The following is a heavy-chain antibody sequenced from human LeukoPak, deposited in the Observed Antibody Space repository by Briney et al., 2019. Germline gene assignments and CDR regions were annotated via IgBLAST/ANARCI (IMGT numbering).Heavy chain of an antibody. CDR2: IRGSGRTM. D-gene: IGHD6-19*01. CDR3: ARDGQLAIDFDY. V-gene: IGHV3-11*01. Sequence: GGSLRLPCAASGFTFSDYYMSWIRQAPGKGLEWVSHIRGSGRTMYYADSVKGRSTISRDNAKNSLYLQMTSLRAEDTAVYYCARDGQLAIDFDYWGRGTLVTVSS. J-gene: IGHJ4*02. CDR1: GFTFSDYY.